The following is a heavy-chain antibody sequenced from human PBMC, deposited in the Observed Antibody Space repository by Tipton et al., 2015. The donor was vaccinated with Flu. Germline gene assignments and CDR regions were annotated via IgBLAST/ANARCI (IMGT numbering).Heavy chain of an antibody. D-gene: IGHD3-22*01. CDR1: GFTFGSYG. CDR3: AKDRYYDSSGYYGDAFDI. V-gene: IGHV3-33*03. Sequence: SLRLSCATSGFTFGSYGMHWVRQAPGKGLEWVAVIWYDGTYIDYADSVKGRFTVSRDNSKNTLYLQMSSLRAEDTAVYYCAKDRYYDSSGYYGDAFDIWGQGTMVTVSS. CDR2: IWYDGTYI. J-gene: IGHJ3*02.